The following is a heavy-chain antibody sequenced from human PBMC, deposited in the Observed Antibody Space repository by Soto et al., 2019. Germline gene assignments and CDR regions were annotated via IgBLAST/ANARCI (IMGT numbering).Heavy chain of an antibody. D-gene: IGHD3-10*01. CDR2: IYYSGST. CDR1: GGSISSGDYY. J-gene: IGHJ4*02. Sequence: SETLSLTCTVSGGSISSGDYYWSWIRQPPGKGLEWIGYIYYSGSTYYNPSLKSRVTISVDTSKNQFSLKLSSVTAADTAVYYCARVPTDYYGSGSHFDYWGQGTLFTVSS. V-gene: IGHV4-30-4*01. CDR3: ARVPTDYYGSGSHFDY.